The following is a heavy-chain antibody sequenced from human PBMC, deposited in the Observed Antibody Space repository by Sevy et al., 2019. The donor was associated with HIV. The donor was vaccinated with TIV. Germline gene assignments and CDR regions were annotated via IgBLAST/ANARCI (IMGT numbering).Heavy chain of an antibody. D-gene: IGHD3-16*02. V-gene: IGHV1-69*13. CDR2: IIPIFGTA. J-gene: IGHJ4*02. CDR3: ARGAHRVRLGELSSPLDY. Sequence: ASVKVSCKASGDTFSSYAISWVRQAPGQGLEWMGGIIPIFGTANYAQKFQGRVTITADESTSTAYMELSSLRSEDTAVYYCARGAHRVRLGELSSPLDYWGQGTLVTVSS. CDR1: GDTFSSYA.